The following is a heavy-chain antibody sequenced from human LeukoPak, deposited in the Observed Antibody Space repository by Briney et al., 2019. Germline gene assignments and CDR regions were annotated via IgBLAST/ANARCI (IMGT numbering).Heavy chain of an antibody. D-gene: IGHD6-13*01. J-gene: IGHJ4*02. CDR1: GFTFSTYA. CDR2: ISGSGGST. V-gene: IGHV3-23*01. CDR3: ARLESDISSWPIDY. Sequence: GGTLRLSCAASGFTFSTYAMSWVRQAPGKGLEWVSAISGSGGSTYYADSVKGRFTISRDNAKNSLYLQMNSLRAEDTAVYYCARLESDISSWPIDYWGQGTLLTVSS.